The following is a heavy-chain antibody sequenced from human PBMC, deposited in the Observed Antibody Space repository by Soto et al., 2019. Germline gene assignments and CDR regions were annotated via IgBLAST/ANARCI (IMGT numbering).Heavy chain of an antibody. CDR2: IIPIFGTA. V-gene: IGHV1-69*06. CDR3: ASTKYDSSAYYYWYLGL. D-gene: IGHD3-22*01. CDR1: EDTFRNYA. J-gene: IGHJ2*01. Sequence: QVELVQSGAEVKKPGSSVKVSCQASEDTFRNYAISWVRQAPGQGLEWMGGIIPIFGTANYAQKFQGRVTISAVTSANAVDLELSSLRSEYTAVYYCASTKYDSSAYYYWYLGLWGRGTLGTVSS.